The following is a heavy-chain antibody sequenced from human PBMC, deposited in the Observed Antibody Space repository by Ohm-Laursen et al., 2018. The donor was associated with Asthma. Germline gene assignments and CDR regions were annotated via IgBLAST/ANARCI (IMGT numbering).Heavy chain of an antibody. CDR2: LSGPGTKT. V-gene: IGHV3-23*01. CDR1: GFTFSNYH. D-gene: IGHD4-17*01. CDR3: AKPISTGTTWGHDFDV. J-gene: IGHJ3*01. Sequence: GSLRLSCSAPGFTFSNYHMCWVRQAPGKGLEWVSCLSGPGTKTYNVDSVTGRFTISRDNSKNTMYLQMNSLRADDTAVYYCAKPISTGTTWGHDFDVWGQGTMVTVST.